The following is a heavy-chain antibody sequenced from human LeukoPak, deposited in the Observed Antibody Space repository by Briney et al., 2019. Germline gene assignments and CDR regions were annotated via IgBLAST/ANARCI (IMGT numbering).Heavy chain of an antibody. CDR1: GLTFSSYA. D-gene: IGHD3-3*01. CDR3: AEDPLYASYYYYGMDV. Sequence: GGSLRLSCAASGLTFSSYAMSWVRQAPGKGLEWVSAISGSGGNTYYADSVKGRFTISRDNSKNTLYLQMNSLRAEDTAVYYCAEDPLYASYYYYGMDVWGQGTTVTVSS. V-gene: IGHV3-23*01. J-gene: IGHJ6*02. CDR2: ISGSGGNT.